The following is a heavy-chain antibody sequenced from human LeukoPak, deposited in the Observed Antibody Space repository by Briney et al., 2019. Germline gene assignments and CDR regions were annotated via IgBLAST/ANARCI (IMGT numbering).Heavy chain of an antibody. CDR3: ARAYCSSTSCSSPFDY. CDR1: GFTFNSYG. CDR2: IWYDGSNK. Sequence: GGSLRLSCAASGFTFNSYGMHWVRQAPGKGLEWVAFIWYDGSNKYYADSVKGRFTISRDNSRNTLYLQMNSLRAEDTAVYYCARAYCSSTSCSSPFDYWGQGTLVTVSS. J-gene: IGHJ4*02. V-gene: IGHV3-33*01. D-gene: IGHD2-2*01.